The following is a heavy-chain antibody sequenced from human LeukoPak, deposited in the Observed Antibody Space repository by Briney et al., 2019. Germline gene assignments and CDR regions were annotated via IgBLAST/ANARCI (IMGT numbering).Heavy chain of an antibody. Sequence: GGSLRLSCAVSGFTFSSYGMNWVRQAPGKGLEWVSSISSGSSYIYYADSVKGRFTISRDNAKNSLYLQMNSLRAEDTAVYYCARDRIWGYDILTGSGALDYWGQGTLVTVSS. D-gene: IGHD3-9*01. V-gene: IGHV3-21*01. CDR3: ARDRIWGYDILTGSGALDY. J-gene: IGHJ4*02. CDR2: ISSGSSYI. CDR1: GFTFSSYG.